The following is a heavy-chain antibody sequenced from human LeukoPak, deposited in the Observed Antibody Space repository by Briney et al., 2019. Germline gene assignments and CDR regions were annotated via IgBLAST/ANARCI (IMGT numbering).Heavy chain of an antibody. V-gene: IGHV4-61*02. Sequence: SQTLSLTCTVSGDSISSGSYYWSWIRQPAGKGLEWIGRIYSNGDTKFNPSLKSRVTISLDTSKNQFSLKLCSPTAADTAVYYCASRHSKQQPYYYYMDIWGKGTTVTVSS. CDR1: GDSISSGSYY. CDR3: ASRHSKQQPYYYYMDI. CDR2: IYSNGDT. J-gene: IGHJ6*03. D-gene: IGHD6-13*01.